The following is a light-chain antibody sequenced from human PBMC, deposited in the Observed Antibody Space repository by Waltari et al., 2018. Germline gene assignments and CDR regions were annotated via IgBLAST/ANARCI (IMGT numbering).Light chain of an antibody. Sequence: QSALTQPASVSGSPGQSITLPCTATSSDVGSSNLLPWYQEHPGKAPKLMIYEDSKRPSGVSNRFSGSKSGNTASLTISGLQAEDEADYYCCSYAGSFTLVFGGGTKLTVL. CDR2: EDS. CDR1: SSDVGSSNL. V-gene: IGLV2-23*01. CDR3: CSYAGSFTLV. J-gene: IGLJ2*01.